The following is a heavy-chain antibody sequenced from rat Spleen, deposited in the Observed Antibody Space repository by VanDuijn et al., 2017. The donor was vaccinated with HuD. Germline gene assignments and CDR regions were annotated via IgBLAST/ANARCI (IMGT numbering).Heavy chain of an antibody. D-gene: IGHD4-1*01. CDR1: GYTFTSYY. CDR3: ARRGYNNHWYFDF. CDR2: INTGSGVT. V-gene: IGHV1-43*01. J-gene: IGHJ1*01. Sequence: QVQLQQSGAELAKPGSSVKISCKASGYTFTSYYISWIKQTTGQGLEYIGYINTGSGVTNYNEKFKGKATLTVDKSSSTAFTQLSSLTPDDSAVYFCARRGYNNHWYFDFWGPGTMVTVSS.